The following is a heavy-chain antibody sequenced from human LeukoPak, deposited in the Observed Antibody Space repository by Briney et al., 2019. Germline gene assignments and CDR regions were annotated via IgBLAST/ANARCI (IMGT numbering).Heavy chain of an antibody. Sequence: GGSLRLSCAASGFTISNYWMSWVRQAPGKGLEWVANIKQDGSEQQYVGSVKGRFTISRDNAKNSLYLQMISLRAEDTAVYFCARCEEGPDYYDRGVVGYWGQGTLVTVSS. CDR1: GFTISNYW. D-gene: IGHD3-22*01. V-gene: IGHV3-7*04. CDR2: IKQDGSEQ. J-gene: IGHJ4*02. CDR3: ARCEEGPDYYDRGVVGY.